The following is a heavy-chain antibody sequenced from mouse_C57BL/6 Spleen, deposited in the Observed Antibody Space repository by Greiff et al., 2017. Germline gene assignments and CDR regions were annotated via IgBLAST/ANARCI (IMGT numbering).Heavy chain of an antibody. V-gene: IGHV5-17*01. CDR2: ISRGSSTI. CDR1: GFTFSDYG. J-gene: IGHJ3*01. D-gene: IGHD2-10*01. CDR3: ACPYYGNYESFVAY. Sequence: DVKLVESGGGLVKPGGSLKLSCAASGFTFSDYGMHWVRQAPGKGLEWVAYISRGSSTIYYADKVKGRFTISRDNAKNTLFLQMTSLRSEDAAMSYCACPYYGNYESFVAYWGQGTLVTVSA.